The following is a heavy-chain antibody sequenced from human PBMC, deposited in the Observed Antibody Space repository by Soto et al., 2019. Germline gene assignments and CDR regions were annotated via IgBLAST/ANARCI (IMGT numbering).Heavy chain of an antibody. V-gene: IGHV1-69*01. D-gene: IGHD5-12*01. J-gene: IGHJ4*02. Sequence: QVQLVQSGAEVKKPGSSVKVSCKASGGTFSSYAISWVRQAPGQGLEWMGGIIPIFGTANYAQKFQGRVTITADEDTSTAYMELSSLRSEDTAVYYCASHFWGRDGYTYFDYWGQGTLVTVSS. CDR1: GGTFSSYA. CDR2: IIPIFGTA. CDR3: ASHFWGRDGYTYFDY.